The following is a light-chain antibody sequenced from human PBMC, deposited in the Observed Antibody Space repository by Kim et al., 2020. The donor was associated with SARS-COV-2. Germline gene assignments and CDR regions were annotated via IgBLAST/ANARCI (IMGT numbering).Light chain of an antibody. Sequence: SPGERATLSCRASQSVSRTYLAWYQQKPGQAPRLLIFGTSNRATGIPDRFSGSGSGTDFTLSISRLEPEDFAVYYCQEYGSSSLAFGQGTKVDIK. CDR2: GTS. V-gene: IGKV3-20*01. CDR1: QSVSRTY. J-gene: IGKJ1*01. CDR3: QEYGSSSLA.